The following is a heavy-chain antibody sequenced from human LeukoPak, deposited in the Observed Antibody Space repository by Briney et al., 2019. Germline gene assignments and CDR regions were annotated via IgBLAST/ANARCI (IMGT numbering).Heavy chain of an antibody. V-gene: IGHV4-34*01. CDR2: INHSGST. CDR3: ARGDSSLFDY. CDR1: GGSFSGYY. D-gene: IGHD6-19*01. J-gene: IGHJ4*02. Sequence: SETLSLTRAVYGGSFSGYYWSWIRQPPGKGLEWIGEINHSGSTNYNPSLKSRVTISVDTSKNQFSLKLSSVTAADTAVYYCARGDSSLFDYWGQGTLVTVSS.